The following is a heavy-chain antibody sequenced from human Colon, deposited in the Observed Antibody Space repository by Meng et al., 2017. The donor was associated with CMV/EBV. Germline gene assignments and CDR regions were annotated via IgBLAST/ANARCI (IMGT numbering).Heavy chain of an antibody. J-gene: IGHJ4*02. Sequence: GESLKISCAASGFSFSTSSMHWVRQAPGKGLEYVSAISSDGRNKYYADSLKGRVTISRDNSKNTLYLEMDSLRPEDRGVYYCATDPSTVTTNYWGQGTLVTVSS. CDR3: ATDPSTVTTNY. D-gene: IGHD4-17*01. CDR2: ISSDGRNK. CDR1: GFSFSTSS. V-gene: IGHV3-64*02.